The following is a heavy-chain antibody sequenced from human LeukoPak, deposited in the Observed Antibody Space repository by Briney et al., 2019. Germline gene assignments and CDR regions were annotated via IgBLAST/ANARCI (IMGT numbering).Heavy chain of an antibody. CDR2: VYTGGST. CDR1: GFTVSSNY. V-gene: IGHV3-66*01. J-gene: IGHJ4*02. CDR3: AKAGSIRFDY. Sequence: PGGSLRLSCAASGFTVSSNYMSWVRQAPGKGLEWVSVVYTGGSTYYADSVKGRFTISRDNSKNTLYLQMNSLRAEDTALYYCAKAGSIRFDYWGQGTLVTVSS. D-gene: IGHD1-26*01.